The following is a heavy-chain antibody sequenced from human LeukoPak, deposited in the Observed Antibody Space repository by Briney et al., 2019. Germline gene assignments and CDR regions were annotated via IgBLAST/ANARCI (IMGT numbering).Heavy chain of an antibody. CDR3: ARDKRRSQVNAFDI. J-gene: IGHJ3*02. Sequence: GGSLRLSCAASGFTFSSYSMNWVRQAPGKGLEWVSYISSSSSTIYYADSVKGRFTISRDNAKNSLYLQMNSLRAEDTAVYYCARDKRRSQVNAFDIWGQGTMVTVSS. V-gene: IGHV3-48*01. CDR2: ISSSSSTI. CDR1: GFTFSSYS.